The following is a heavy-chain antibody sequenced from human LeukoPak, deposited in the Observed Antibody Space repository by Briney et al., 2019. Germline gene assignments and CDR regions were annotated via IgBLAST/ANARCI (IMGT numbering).Heavy chain of an antibody. CDR2: ISYDGSNK. V-gene: IGHV3-30*18. CDR1: GFTFSSYG. J-gene: IGHJ6*02. CDR3: AKDTRYFDWLSYRSHYYYGMDV. D-gene: IGHD3-9*01. Sequence: GRSLRLSCAASGFTFSSYGMHWVRQAPGKGLEWVAVISYDGSNKYYADSVKGRFTISRDNSKNTLYLQMNSLRAEDTAVYYCAKDTRYFDWLSYRSHYYYGMDVWGQGTTVTVSS.